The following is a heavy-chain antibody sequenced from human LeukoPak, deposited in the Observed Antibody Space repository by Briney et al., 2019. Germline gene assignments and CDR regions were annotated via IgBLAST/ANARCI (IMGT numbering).Heavy chain of an antibody. CDR3: ATRYCNGGSCYLI. J-gene: IGHJ4*02. V-gene: IGHV5-51*03. CDR1: GYRFTSYW. D-gene: IGHD2-15*01. Sequence: PGESLKISCKGSGYRFTSYWIGWVRQMPGKGLEWMGIIYPYDSDTRYSPSLKGQVTISADKSITSAYLQWSSLKASDSAMYYCATRYCNGGSCYLIWGQGTLVTVSS. CDR2: IYPYDSDT.